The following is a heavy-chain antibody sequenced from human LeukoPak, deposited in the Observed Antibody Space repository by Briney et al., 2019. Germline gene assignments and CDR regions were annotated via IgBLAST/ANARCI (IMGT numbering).Heavy chain of an antibody. CDR1: GGSFSGYY. V-gene: IGHV4-34*01. CDR3: ARGNVIMVRGVRDNYYYGMDV. CDR2: INHSGST. Sequence: PSETLSLTCAVYGGSFSGYYWSWLRQPPGKGLEWLGEINHSGSTNYNPSLKSRVTISVDTSKNQFSLKLSSVTAADTAVYYCARGNVIMVRGVRDNYYYGMDVWGKGTTVTVSS. D-gene: IGHD3-10*01. J-gene: IGHJ6*04.